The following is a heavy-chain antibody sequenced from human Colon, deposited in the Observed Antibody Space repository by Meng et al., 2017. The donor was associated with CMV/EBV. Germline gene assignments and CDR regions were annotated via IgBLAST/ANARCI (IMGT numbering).Heavy chain of an antibody. D-gene: IGHD3-22*01. CDR1: GLTFSSYS. CDR3: ARELGDSSGH. J-gene: IGHJ4*02. CDR2: ISSSSSYI. Sequence: LSCAASGLTFSSYSMNWVRQAPGKGLEWVSSISSSSSYIYYADSVKGRFTISRDNAKNSLYLQMNSLRAEDTAVYYCARELGDSSGHWGQGTLVTVSS. V-gene: IGHV3-21*01.